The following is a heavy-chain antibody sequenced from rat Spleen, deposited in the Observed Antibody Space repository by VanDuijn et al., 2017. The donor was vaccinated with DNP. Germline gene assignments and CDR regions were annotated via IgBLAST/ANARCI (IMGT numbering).Heavy chain of an antibody. D-gene: IGHD1-12*03. CDR1: GFTFSDYY. CDR2: ISYDGSST. J-gene: IGHJ3*01. CDR3: ARSWGDDGYPPFAY. Sequence: EVQLVESGGGLVQPGRSMKLSCAVSGFTFSDYYMAWVRQAPAKGLEWVASISYDGSSTYYRDSVKGRFTISRDNAKSTLYLQMDSLRSEDTATYYCARSWGDDGYPPFAYCGQGTLVTVSS. V-gene: IGHV5-22*01.